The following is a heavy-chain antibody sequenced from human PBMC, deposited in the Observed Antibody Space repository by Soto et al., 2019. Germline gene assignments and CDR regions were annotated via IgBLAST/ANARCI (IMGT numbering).Heavy chain of an antibody. CDR2: ISGSGGST. Sequence: GGSLRLSCAASGFTFSSYAMSWVRQAPGKGLEWVSAISGSGGSTYYADSVKGRFTISRDNSKNTLYLQMNSLRAEDTAVYYCVKAPTGQIYYFDYWGQGTLVTVSS. J-gene: IGHJ4*02. V-gene: IGHV3-23*01. CDR1: GFTFSSYA. CDR3: VKAPTGQIYYFDY.